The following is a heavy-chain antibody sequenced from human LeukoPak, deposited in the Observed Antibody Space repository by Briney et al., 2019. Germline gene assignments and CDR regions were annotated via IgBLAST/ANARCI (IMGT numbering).Heavy chain of an antibody. CDR1: GFTFSSYS. CDR2: ISSSSSTI. J-gene: IGHJ4*02. V-gene: IGHV3-48*01. CDR3: ARDVRLGGIDY. D-gene: IGHD3-16*01. Sequence: GGSLRLSCAASGFTFSSYSMNWVRQAPGKGLEWVSYISSSSSTIYYADSVKGRFTISRDNAKNSLYLQMNSLRAEDTAVYYCARDVRLGGIDYWGQGTLVTVSS.